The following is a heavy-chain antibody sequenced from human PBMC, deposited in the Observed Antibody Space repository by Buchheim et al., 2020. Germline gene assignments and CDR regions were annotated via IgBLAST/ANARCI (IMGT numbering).Heavy chain of an antibody. J-gene: IGHJ4*02. CDR2: ISYDGSNK. CDR3: ARLDTWTQADY. D-gene: IGHD3/OR15-3a*01. CDR1: GFTFRSYA. V-gene: IGHV3-30-3*01. Sequence: QVQLVESGGGVVQPGRSLRLSCAASGFTFRSYAMHWVRQAPGKGLEWVAVISYDGSNKYYADPVKGRFTISRDNSKNPLYLQMNSLRAEDTAVYYCARLDTWTQADYWGQGTL.